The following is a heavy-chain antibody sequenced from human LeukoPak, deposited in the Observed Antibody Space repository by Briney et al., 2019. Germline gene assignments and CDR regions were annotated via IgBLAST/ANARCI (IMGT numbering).Heavy chain of an antibody. V-gene: IGHV4-59*01. CDR1: GGSISSYY. CDR2: IYYSGST. J-gene: IGHJ4*02. CDR3: ARGAYYESFDY. Sequence: PSETLSLTCTVSGGSISSYYWSWIRQPPGKGLEWIGYIYYSGSTNYNPSLKSRVTISVDTSKNQFSLKLSSVTAADTAVYYCARGAYYESFDYWGQGTLVIVSS. D-gene: IGHD3-22*01.